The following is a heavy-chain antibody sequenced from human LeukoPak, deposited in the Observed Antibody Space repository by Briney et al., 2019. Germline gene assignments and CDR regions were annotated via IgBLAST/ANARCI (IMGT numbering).Heavy chain of an antibody. CDR2: MNPNSGNT. CDR3: ARSLGGYYYYYMDV. Sequence: ASVKVSCKASGYTFTGYYMHWVRQAPGQGLEWMGWMNPNSGNTGYAQKFQGRVTMTRNTSISTAYMELSSLRSEDTAVYYCARSLGGYYYYYMDVWGKGTTVTVSS. CDR1: GYTFTGYY. J-gene: IGHJ6*03. V-gene: IGHV1-8*02. D-gene: IGHD7-27*01.